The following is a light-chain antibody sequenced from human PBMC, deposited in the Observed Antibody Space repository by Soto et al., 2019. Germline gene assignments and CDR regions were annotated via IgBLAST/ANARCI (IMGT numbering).Light chain of an antibody. V-gene: IGKV3-15*01. Sequence: IVMTQSPATLSVSPGEGATLSCRASQSVYSNLAWYQQKPGQAPRLLIYAASTRASGIPARFSGGGSRTEFTLTISSLQSEDFAVYYCQQYNYWPPYTFGQGTKLEIK. CDR2: AAS. CDR1: QSVYSN. CDR3: QQYNYWPPYT. J-gene: IGKJ2*01.